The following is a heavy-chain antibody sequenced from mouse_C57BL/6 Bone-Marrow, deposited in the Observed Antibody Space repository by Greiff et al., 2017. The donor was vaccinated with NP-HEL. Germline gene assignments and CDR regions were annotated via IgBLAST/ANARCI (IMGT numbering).Heavy chain of an antibody. CDR2: INPNNGGT. D-gene: IGHD4-1*01. J-gene: IGHJ3*01. CDR3: ARGGLGPRIFCAY. CDR1: GYTFTDYN. V-gene: IGHV1-22*01. Sequence: EVQLQQSGPELVKPGASVKMSCKASGYTFTDYNMHWVKQSHGKSLEWIGYINPNNGGTSYNQKFKGKATLTVNKSSSTAYMELRSLTSEDSAVYYCARGGLGPRIFCAYWGQGTLVTVSA.